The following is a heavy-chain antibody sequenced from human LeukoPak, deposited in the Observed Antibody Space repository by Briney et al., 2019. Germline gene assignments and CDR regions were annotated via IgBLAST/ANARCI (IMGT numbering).Heavy chain of an antibody. V-gene: IGHV1-18*01. Sequence: ASVKVSCKASGYTFTSYGISWVRQAPGQGLEWMGWISAYNGNTNYAQKLQGRVTMTTDTSTSTAYMELRSLRSDDTAVYYCARVIDYGDYLTLFYYYYYGMDVWGQGTTVTVSS. CDR2: ISAYNGNT. CDR1: GYTFTSYG. J-gene: IGHJ6*02. D-gene: IGHD4-17*01. CDR3: ARVIDYGDYLTLFYYYYYGMDV.